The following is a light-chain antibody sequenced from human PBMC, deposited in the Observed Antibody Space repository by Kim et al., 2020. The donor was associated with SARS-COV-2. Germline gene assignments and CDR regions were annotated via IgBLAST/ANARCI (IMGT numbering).Light chain of an antibody. CDR2: GAS. Sequence: ASEGERVTITCRGSQEIGSDLGWYKRNPGKPPRRLIYGASILQSGVPPRFGAIGSGTEFTLTITSRKPEDFATYFCLQNRSYPLTFGQGTRLEIK. J-gene: IGKJ5*01. V-gene: IGKV1-17*01. CDR3: LQNRSYPLT. CDR1: QEIGSD.